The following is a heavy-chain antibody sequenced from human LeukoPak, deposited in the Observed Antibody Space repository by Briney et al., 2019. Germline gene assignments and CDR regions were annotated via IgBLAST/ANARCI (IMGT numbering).Heavy chain of an antibody. Sequence: SVKVSCKSSGGAFRRLDLSWVRQAPGRGLEWMGGFLPIFGTTNYAHKFQGRVTITTDEATSTAYMDLTSLKSDDTAVYYCVRGRDGYNHFDSWGQGTQVTVSS. V-gene: IGHV1-69*05. CDR1: GGAFRRLD. CDR3: VRGRDGYNHFDS. CDR2: FLPIFGTT. D-gene: IGHD5-24*01. J-gene: IGHJ4*02.